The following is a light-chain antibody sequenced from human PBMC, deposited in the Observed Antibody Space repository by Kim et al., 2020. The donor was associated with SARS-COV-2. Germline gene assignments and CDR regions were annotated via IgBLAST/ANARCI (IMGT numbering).Light chain of an antibody. J-gene: IGKJ2*01. CDR2: DAS. CDR1: QGIRSC. CDR3: LQHKTFPYT. Sequence: SAAVGDRGTITCRASQGIRSCVAWFQQKPGKVPKRLIYDASTVKRWVPSRFSGSGSGTEFTLTITSPQPEDFATYFCLQHKTFPYTFGQGTKLDI. V-gene: IGKV1-17*03.